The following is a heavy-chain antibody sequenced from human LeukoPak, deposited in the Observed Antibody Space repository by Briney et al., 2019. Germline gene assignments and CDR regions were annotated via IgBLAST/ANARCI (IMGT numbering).Heavy chain of an antibody. Sequence: QPGGSLRLSCAASGFIFSDHYMDWVRQAPGKGLEWVGFIRSKAYGGTTEYAASVKGRFTISRDDSKSIAYLQMNSLKTEDTAVYYCTRVFSGSYFLDYYYGMDVWGQGTTVTVSS. D-gene: IGHD1-26*01. CDR2: IRSKAYGGTT. CDR3: TRVFSGSYFLDYYYGMDV. CDR1: GFIFSDHY. V-gene: IGHV3-49*04. J-gene: IGHJ6*02.